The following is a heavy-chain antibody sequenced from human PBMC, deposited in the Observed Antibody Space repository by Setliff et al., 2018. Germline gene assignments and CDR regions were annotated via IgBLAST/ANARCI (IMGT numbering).Heavy chain of an antibody. CDR2: FYYNTGAT. CDR1: GGSSSSHY. Sequence: LSLTCTVSGGSSSSHYWSWIRQPPGKGLEWIGSFYYNTGATYYNPSLEGRGTISVDTSKNQFSLKLSSVTAADTAFYYCARHPDGRIVPFDYWGQGILVTVS. V-gene: IGHV4-59*05. CDR3: ARHPDGRIVPFDY. D-gene: IGHD1-26*01. J-gene: IGHJ4*02.